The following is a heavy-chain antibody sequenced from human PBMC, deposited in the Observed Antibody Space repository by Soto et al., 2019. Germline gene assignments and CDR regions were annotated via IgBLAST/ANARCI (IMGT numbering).Heavy chain of an antibody. CDR1: RFTFSTYA. Sequence: PGESLRPACAASRFTFSTYAMGWGRQTPGMGLEWVSVMSNSGDLRYYAGSVKGRFTISRDNSENTLYLQMSSLRAEDTAVYYCAKDAARTSGWYYFDYWGQGTLVTVSS. CDR2: MSNSGDLR. D-gene: IGHD6-19*01. J-gene: IGHJ4*02. CDR3: AKDAARTSGWYYFDY. V-gene: IGHV3-23*01.